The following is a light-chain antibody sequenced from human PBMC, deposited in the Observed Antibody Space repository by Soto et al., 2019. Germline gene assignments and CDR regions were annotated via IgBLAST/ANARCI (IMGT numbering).Light chain of an antibody. Sequence: QAVVTQPPSVSGAPGQRVTISCTGSSSNIGAGYHVHWYQHLPGTAPKLLIYGNSNRPSGVPDRFTGSKSGTSASLAITGLQAEDEGDYYCQSYDSTLSGGVFGGGTKLTVL. CDR2: GNS. V-gene: IGLV1-40*01. J-gene: IGLJ3*02. CDR1: SSNIGAGYH. CDR3: QSYDSTLSGGV.